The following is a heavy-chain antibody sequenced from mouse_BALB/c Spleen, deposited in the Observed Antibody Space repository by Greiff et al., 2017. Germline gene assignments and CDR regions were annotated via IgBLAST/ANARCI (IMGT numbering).Heavy chain of an antibody. CDR2: ISSGGSYT. CDR1: GFTFSSYA. J-gene: IGHJ3*01. CDR3: ARPDGYPFAY. V-gene: IGHV5-9-4*01. Sequence: EVKLVESGGGLVKPGGSLKLSCAASGFTFSSYAMSWVRQSPEKRLEWVAEISSGGSYTYYPDTVTGRFTISRDNAKNTLYLEMSSLRSEDTAMYYCARPDGYPFAYWGQGTLVTVSA. D-gene: IGHD2-3*01.